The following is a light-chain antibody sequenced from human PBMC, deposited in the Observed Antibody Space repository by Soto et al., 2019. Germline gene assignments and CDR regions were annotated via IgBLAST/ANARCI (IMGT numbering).Light chain of an antibody. CDR3: QQYGSSRIT. J-gene: IGKJ5*01. Sequence: EIVLTQSPATLSLSPGDRATLSCRASQSVTTFLAWYQQKPGQAPRLLIYDASDRAPGIPARFSGSGSATDFTLTISRLEPEDFAVYYCQQYGSSRITFGQGTRLEIK. CDR2: DAS. CDR1: QSVTTF. V-gene: IGKV3-20*01.